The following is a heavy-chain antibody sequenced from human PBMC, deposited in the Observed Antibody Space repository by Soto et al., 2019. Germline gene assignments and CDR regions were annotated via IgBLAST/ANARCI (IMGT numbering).Heavy chain of an antibody. J-gene: IGHJ4*02. V-gene: IGHV3-21*01. CDR1: GFTFSSYA. Sequence: LRLSCAASGFTFSSYAMNWVRQAPGKGLEWVSSISSSRSYIYYADSVKGRFIISRDNAKNSLYLQMNSLIAEDTAVYYCARDRYYYGSEKGYWGQGTMVTVSS. D-gene: IGHD3-10*01. CDR3: ARDRYYYGSEKGY. CDR2: ISSSRSYI.